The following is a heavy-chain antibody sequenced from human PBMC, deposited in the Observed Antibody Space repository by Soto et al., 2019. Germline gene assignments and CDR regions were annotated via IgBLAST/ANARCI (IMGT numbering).Heavy chain of an antibody. D-gene: IGHD1-26*01. CDR2: IYYSGST. Sequence: QVQLQESGPGLVKPSQTLSLTCTVSGGSINSGGYYWSWIRQLPGKGLEWIGYIYYSGSTYYNPSLKSRITLSMDTSKNQFSLKLSSVTAADTAVYYRAKGDKWESLLDYWGQGTLVTVSS. J-gene: IGHJ4*02. V-gene: IGHV4-31*03. CDR3: AKGDKWESLLDY. CDR1: GGSINSGGYY.